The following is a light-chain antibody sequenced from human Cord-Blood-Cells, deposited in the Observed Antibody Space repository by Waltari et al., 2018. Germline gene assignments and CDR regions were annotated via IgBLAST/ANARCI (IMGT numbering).Light chain of an antibody. CDR3: QQSYSTPRT. V-gene: IGKV1-39*01. Sequence: DIQMTHSPSSLSASVAARVTITCRASQSISSYLNWYQQKQGKAPKLLSYAASSLQSGVPSRFSGSGSGTDVTLTSSSLQPEDFATYYCQQSYSTPRTFGQGTKVEIK. J-gene: IGKJ1*01. CDR2: AAS. CDR1: QSISSY.